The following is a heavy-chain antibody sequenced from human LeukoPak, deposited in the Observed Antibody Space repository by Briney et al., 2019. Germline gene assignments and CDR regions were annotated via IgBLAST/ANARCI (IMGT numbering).Heavy chain of an antibody. V-gene: IGHV3-21*01. CDR3: ARGGGYAFDS. J-gene: IGHJ3*02. D-gene: IGHD3-16*01. Sequence: PGGSLRLSCAASGFTFSDYSMNWVRQAPGQGLEWVSSMSSTSSYIYYADSVKGRFTISRDNAKNSLFLQMNSLRAEDTAVYYCARGGGYAFDSWGHGTMVTVSS. CDR1: GFTFSDYS. CDR2: MSSTSSYI.